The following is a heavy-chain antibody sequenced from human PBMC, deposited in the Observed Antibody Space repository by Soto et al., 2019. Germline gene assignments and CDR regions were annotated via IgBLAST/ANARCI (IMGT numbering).Heavy chain of an antibody. V-gene: IGHV3-15*07. D-gene: IGHD3-9*01. CDR2: IKSKTDGGTT. Sequence: GGSLRLSWAASGFTFSNAWMSWVRQAPGKGLEWVGRIKSKTDGGTTDYAAPVKGRFTISRDDSKNTLYLQMNSLKTEDTAVYYCTTSYYDILTGYNYYYYGMDVWGQGTTVTVSS. CDR3: TTSYYDILTGYNYYYYGMDV. J-gene: IGHJ6*02. CDR1: GFTFSNAW.